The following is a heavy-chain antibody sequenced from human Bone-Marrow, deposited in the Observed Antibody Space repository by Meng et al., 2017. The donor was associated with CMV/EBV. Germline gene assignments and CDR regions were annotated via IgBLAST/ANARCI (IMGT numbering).Heavy chain of an antibody. CDR2: IYYSGST. V-gene: IGHV4-61*01. CDR1: GGSVSSGSYY. D-gene: IGHD1-7*01. CDR3: GWTGTANYYYYCMDV. Sequence: SETLSLTCTVSGGSVSSGSYYWSWIRQPPGKGLEWIGYIYYSGSTNYNPSLNSRVTISVDTSKNQFSLKLSPVTAADTAVYYCGWTGTANYYYYCMDVWGQGTTVTVSS. J-gene: IGHJ6*02.